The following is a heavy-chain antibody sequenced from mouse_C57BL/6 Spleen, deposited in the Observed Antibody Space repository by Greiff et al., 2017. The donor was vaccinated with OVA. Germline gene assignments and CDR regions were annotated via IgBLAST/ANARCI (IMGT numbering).Heavy chain of an antibody. CDR2: INPNNGGT. CDR1: GYTFTDYY. V-gene: IGHV1-26*01. J-gene: IGHJ1*03. D-gene: IGHD1-1*01. CDR3: ARVQTTVWYFDV. Sequence: EVQLQQSGPELVKPGASVKISCKASGYTFTDYYMNWVKQSHGKSLEWIGDINPNNGGTSYNQKFKGKATLTVDKSSSTAYMELRSLTSEDSAVYYCARVQTTVWYFDVWGTGTTVTVSS.